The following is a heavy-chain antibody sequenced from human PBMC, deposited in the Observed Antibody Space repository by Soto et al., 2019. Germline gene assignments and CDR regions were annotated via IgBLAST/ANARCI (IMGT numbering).Heavy chain of an antibody. V-gene: IGHV3-23*01. CDR3: AKQRADYGSGADTFYFDS. J-gene: IGHJ4*02. D-gene: IGHD3-10*01. CDR2: LSGSGVTT. CDR1: GVTFSNYA. Sequence: EVQLLESGGGLVQPGGSLRLSCTVSGVTFSNYAMNWVRQAPGKGLEWGSSLSGSGVTTYYADSVKGRFIISRDNSKNTLYLLMNSLRAEDTALYYCAKQRADYGSGADTFYFDSWGQGALVTVSS.